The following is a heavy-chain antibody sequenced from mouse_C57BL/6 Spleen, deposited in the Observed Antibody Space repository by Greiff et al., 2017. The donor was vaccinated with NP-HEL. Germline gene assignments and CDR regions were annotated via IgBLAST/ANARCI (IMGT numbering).Heavy chain of an antibody. CDR1: GFTFSSYA. CDR3: TRDPVYYGSSFYAMDY. Sequence: EVQLVESGEGLVKPGGSLKLSCAASGFTFSSYAMSWVRQTPEKRLEWVAYISSGGDYIYYADTVKGRFTISRDNARNTLYLQMSSLKSEDTAMYYCTRDPVYYGSSFYAMDYWGQGTSVTVSS. D-gene: IGHD1-1*01. CDR2: ISSGGDYI. V-gene: IGHV5-9-1*02. J-gene: IGHJ4*01.